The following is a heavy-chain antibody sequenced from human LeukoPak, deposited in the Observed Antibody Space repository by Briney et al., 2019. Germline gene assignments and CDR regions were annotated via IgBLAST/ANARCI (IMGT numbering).Heavy chain of an antibody. V-gene: IGHV4-39*01. CDR1: GGSISSSSYY. CDR2: IYYSGST. Sequence: SETLSLTCTVSGGSISSSSYYWGWIRQPPGKGLEWIGSIYYSGSTYYNPSVKSRVTISVDTSKNQFSLKLSSVTAADTAVYYCARRSVDTAMETGSSWFDPWGQGTLVTVSS. J-gene: IGHJ5*02. CDR3: ARRSVDTAMETGSSWFDP. D-gene: IGHD5-18*01.